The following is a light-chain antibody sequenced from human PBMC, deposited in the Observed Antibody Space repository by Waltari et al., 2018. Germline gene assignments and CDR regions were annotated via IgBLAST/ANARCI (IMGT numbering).Light chain of an antibody. CDR3: QQYYSTPLT. J-gene: IGKJ4*01. CDR2: WAS. V-gene: IGKV4-1*01. CDR1: QSVLYSTNNKTY. Sequence: DIVMTQSQDSLAVSLGERATINCKSSQSVLYSTNNKTYLAWYQKKPGQPPKLLIYWASTRESGVPDRFRGGVSGTDFTLTISSLQAEYVAVYYCQQYYSTPLTFGGGTKVEIK.